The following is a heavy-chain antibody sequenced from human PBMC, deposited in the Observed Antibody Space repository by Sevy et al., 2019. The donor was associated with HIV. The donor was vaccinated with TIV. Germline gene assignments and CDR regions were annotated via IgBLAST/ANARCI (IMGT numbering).Heavy chain of an antibody. D-gene: IGHD2-2*02. J-gene: IGHJ6*02. CDR2: ISSSSSYI. V-gene: IGHV3-21*01. Sequence: GGSLRLSCADSGFTFSSYTMNWVRQAPGKGLEWVSSISSSSSYIYYADSVKGGFTISRDNANNSQYLQMNSLRAEDTAGYYCAVGYCSSTSCYRAYYYGMDVWGQGTTVTVSS. CDR3: AVGYCSSTSCYRAYYYGMDV. CDR1: GFTFSSYT.